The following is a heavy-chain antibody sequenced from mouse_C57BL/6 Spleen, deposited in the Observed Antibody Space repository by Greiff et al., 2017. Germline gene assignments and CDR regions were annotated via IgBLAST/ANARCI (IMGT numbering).Heavy chain of an antibody. D-gene: IGHD2-4*01. CDR2: INYDGSST. CDR3: AREDYDGGYYAMDY. V-gene: IGHV5-16*01. J-gene: IGHJ4*01. CDR1: GFTFSDYY. Sequence: EVQRVESEGGLVQPGSSMKLSCTASGFTFSDYYMAWVRQVPEKGLEWVANINYDGSSTYYLDSLKSRFIISRDNAKNILYLQMSSLKSEDTATYYCAREDYDGGYYAMDYWGQGTSVTVSS.